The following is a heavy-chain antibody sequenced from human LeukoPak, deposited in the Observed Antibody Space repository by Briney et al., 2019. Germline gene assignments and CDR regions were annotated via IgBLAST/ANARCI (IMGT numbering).Heavy chain of an antibody. D-gene: IGHD4-17*01. Sequence: GGSLRLSCAASGFTVSDNYVTWVRQGPGKGLEWVSVIYPVGTYYAQSVKGRFSISRDNSKNTVYLQMNGLRADDTAVYYCARGRDGDYVNWYDPWGQGILVTVSS. CDR3: ARGRDGDYVNWYDP. J-gene: IGHJ5*02. CDR1: GFTVSDNY. V-gene: IGHV3-53*01. CDR2: IYPVGT.